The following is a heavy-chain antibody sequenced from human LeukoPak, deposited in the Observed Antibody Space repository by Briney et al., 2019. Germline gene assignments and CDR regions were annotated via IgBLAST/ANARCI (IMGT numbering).Heavy chain of an antibody. CDR2: IRYDGSNK. D-gene: IGHD5-18*01. CDR3: AKERDTAMVTIDY. V-gene: IGHV3-30*02. J-gene: IGHJ4*02. CDR1: GFTFSSYG. Sequence: PGGSLTLSCAASGFTFSSYGMLWARHAPGRGLEWVAFIRYDGSNKYYEDSVKGRFTISRDNSKNTLYLQMNSLRAEDTAVYYCAKERDTAMVTIDYWGQGTLVTVSS.